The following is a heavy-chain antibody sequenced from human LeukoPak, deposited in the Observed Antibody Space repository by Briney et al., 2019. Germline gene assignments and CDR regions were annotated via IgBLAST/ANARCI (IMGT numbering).Heavy chain of an antibody. D-gene: IGHD6-13*01. J-gene: IGHJ2*01. CDR1: GFTFSSYA. CDR3: ARVYSSSWYAEDWYFDL. CDR2: ISGSGGST. V-gene: IGHV3-23*01. Sequence: GGSLRLSCAASGFTFSSYAMSWVRQAPGKGLEWVSGISGSGGSTYYADSVKGRFTISRDNAKNSLYLQMNSLRAEDTAVYYCARVYSSSWYAEDWYFDLWGRGTLVTVSS.